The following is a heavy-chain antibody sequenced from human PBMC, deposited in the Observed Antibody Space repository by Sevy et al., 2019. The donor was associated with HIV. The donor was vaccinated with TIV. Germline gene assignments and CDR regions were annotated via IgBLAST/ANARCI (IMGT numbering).Heavy chain of an antibody. CDR2: IFFSGRT. CDR3: ARHGGLGDRGFDY. CDR1: GGSIGRNSYD. Sequence: SETLSLTCIVSGGSIGRNSYDWGWIRQSPGKGLESIGSIFFSGRTNYATSLKSQVTISVDKSKNQLSLQMRSVTATDTALYYCARHGGLGDRGFDYWGQGTLVTVSS. J-gene: IGHJ4*02. V-gene: IGHV4-39*01. D-gene: IGHD3-10*01.